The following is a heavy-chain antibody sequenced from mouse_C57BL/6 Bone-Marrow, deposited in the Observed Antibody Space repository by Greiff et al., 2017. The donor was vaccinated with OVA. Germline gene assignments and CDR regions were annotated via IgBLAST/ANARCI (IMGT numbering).Heavy chain of an antibody. D-gene: IGHD2-4*01. CDR3: SSSSYYDYGVGYWYFDV. CDR1: GFSLTSYG. Sequence: VQLQQSGPGLVQPSQSLSITCTVSGFSLTSYGVHWVRQSPGKGLEWLGVIWSGGSTDYNAAFISRLSISKENSKSQVFFKMNSLQSYDTAIYYCSSSSYYDYGVGYWYFDVWGTGTTVTVSS. CDR2: IWSGGST. J-gene: IGHJ1*03. V-gene: IGHV2-2*03.